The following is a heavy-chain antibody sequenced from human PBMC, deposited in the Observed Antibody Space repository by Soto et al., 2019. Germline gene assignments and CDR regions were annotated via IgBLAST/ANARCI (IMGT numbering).Heavy chain of an antibody. J-gene: IGHJ5*02. D-gene: IGHD5-12*01. CDR1: GGSISSGDYY. V-gene: IGHV4-30-4*01. CDR3: ARGSRYVKNGFDP. CDR2: IYNSGST. Sequence: SETLSLTCTVSGGSISSGDYYWSWIRQPPGKGLEWIGYIYNSGSTYYNPSLKSRVTISVDTSKNQFSLKLSSVTAADTAVYYCARGSRYVKNGFDPGGQGTLVTVSS.